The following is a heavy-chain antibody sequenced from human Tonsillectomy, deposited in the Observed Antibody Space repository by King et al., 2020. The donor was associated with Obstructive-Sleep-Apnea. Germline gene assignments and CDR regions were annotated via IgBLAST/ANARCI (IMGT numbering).Heavy chain of an antibody. D-gene: IGHD5-12*01. V-gene: IGHV3-21*01. CDR3: ARDSAYGGYVVHCMDV. Sequence: VQLVESGGGLVKPGGSLRLSCAASGFTVSNYSMNWVRQAPGEGLEWVSSISSSSIFIYYADSVKGRFTISRDNAKNSLYLQVNSLAAEDTAVYYCARDSAYGGYVVHCMDVWCQGTTVTVSS. CDR2: ISSSSIFI. J-gene: IGHJ6*02. CDR1: GFTVSNYS.